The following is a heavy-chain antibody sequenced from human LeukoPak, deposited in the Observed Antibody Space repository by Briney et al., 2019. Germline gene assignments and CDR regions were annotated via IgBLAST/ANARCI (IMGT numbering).Heavy chain of an antibody. CDR1: GFTFSSYA. Sequence: GGSLRLSCAASGFTFSSYAMHWVRQAPGKGLEWVAVISYDGSNKYYADSVKGRFTISRDNSKNTLFLQMNSLRTDDTAVYYCAKRDLTTEFDYWGQGTLVTVSS. V-gene: IGHV3-30-3*02. J-gene: IGHJ4*02. CDR2: ISYDGSNK. D-gene: IGHD4-17*01. CDR3: AKRDLTTEFDY.